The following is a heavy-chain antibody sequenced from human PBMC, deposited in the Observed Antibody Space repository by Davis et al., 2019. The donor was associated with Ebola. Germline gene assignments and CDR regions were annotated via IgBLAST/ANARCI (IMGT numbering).Heavy chain of an antibody. J-gene: IGHJ6*02. CDR3: AKEIAARFGFYYYGMDV. CDR2: ISSSSSYI. D-gene: IGHD6-6*01. CDR1: GFTFSSYS. Sequence: GESLKISCAASGFTFSSYSMNWVRQAPGKGLEWVSSISSSSSYIYYADSVKGRFTISRDNAKNSLYLQMNSLRAEDTALYYCAKEIAARFGFYYYGMDVWGQGTTVTVSS. V-gene: IGHV3-21*04.